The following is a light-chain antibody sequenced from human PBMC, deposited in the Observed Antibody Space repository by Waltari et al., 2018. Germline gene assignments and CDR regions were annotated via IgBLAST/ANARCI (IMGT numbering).Light chain of an antibody. CDR3: QKYGRLPAT. J-gene: IGKJ1*01. CDR2: EAS. V-gene: IGKV3-20*01. Sequence: EIVLTQSPGTLSLSPGERATLSCRASQSVGRTLAWYQQKPGQAPRLLIYEASTRATGIPDRFSGTGFGTDFSLTISRLEPEDFAVYYCQKYGRLPATFGQGTTVEIK. CDR1: QSVGRT.